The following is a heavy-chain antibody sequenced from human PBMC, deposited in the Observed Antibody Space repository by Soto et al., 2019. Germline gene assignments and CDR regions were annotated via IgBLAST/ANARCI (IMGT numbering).Heavy chain of an antibody. J-gene: IGHJ6*02. Sequence: PGGSLRLSCAASGFTFSSYGMHWVRQAPGKGLEWVAVIWYDGSNKYYADSVKGRFTISRDNSKNTLYLQMNSLRAEDTAVYYCARERWYYDSSGYPNYYYYGMDVWGQGTTVNVSS. CDR2: IWYDGSNK. D-gene: IGHD3-22*01. CDR3: ARERWYYDSSGYPNYYYYGMDV. V-gene: IGHV3-33*01. CDR1: GFTFSSYG.